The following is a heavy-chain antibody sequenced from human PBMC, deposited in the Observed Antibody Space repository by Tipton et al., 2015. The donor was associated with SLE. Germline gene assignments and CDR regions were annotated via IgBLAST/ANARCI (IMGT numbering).Heavy chain of an antibody. CDR3: ARSDDAFDI. V-gene: IGHV4-34*01. J-gene: IGHJ3*02. D-gene: IGHD3-3*01. Sequence: TLSLTCAVYGGSFSGYYWSWIRRPPGKGLEWIGEINHSGSTNYNPSLKSRATISVDTSKNQFSLKLSSVTAADTAVYYCARSDDAFDIWGQGTMVTVSS. CDR1: GGSFSGYY. CDR2: INHSGST.